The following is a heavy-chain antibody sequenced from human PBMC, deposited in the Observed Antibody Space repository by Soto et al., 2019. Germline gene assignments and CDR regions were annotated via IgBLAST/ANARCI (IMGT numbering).Heavy chain of an antibody. Sequence: GGSLRLSCAASGFTFSSYSMNWVRQAPGKGLEWVSSISSSSSYIYYADSVKGRFTISRDNAKNSLYLQMNSLRAEDTAVYYCAREGTGYSYGYGMDVWGQGTTVTVSS. D-gene: IGHD5-18*01. CDR1: GFTFSSYS. CDR2: ISSSSSYI. V-gene: IGHV3-21*01. CDR3: AREGTGYSYGYGMDV. J-gene: IGHJ6*02.